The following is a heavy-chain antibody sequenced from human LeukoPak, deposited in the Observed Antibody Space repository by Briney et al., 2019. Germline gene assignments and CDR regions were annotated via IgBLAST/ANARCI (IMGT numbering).Heavy chain of an antibody. Sequence: SETLSLTCTVSGGSISSSSYYWGWIRQPPGKGLEWIGSIYYSGSTYYNPSLKSRVTISVDTSKNQFSLKLSSVTAADTAVYYCARDERFEVAGKNYWGQGTLVTVSS. CDR3: ARDERFEVAGKNY. J-gene: IGHJ4*02. V-gene: IGHV4-39*07. D-gene: IGHD6-19*01. CDR1: GGSISSSSYY. CDR2: IYYSGST.